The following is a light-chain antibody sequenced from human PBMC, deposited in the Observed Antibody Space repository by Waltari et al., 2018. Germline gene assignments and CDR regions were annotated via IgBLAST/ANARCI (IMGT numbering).Light chain of an antibody. CDR1: TSNIGSNL. J-gene: IGLJ3*02. Sequence: QSVLTQPPSASGTPGQRVTISCSGSTSNIGSNLVNWYQQLPGKAPKLLIYRSDQRPSGVPDRFSGSKSGTSASLAIIGLQSEDDADYYCAAWDDSLNGHWVFGGGTKVTVL. CDR2: RSD. V-gene: IGLV1-44*01. CDR3: AAWDDSLNGHWV.